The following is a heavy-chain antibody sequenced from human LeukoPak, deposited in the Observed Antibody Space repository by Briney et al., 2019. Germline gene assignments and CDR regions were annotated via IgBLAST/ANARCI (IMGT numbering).Heavy chain of an antibody. Sequence: ASVKVSCKTSGGTFSSSAITWVRQAPGQGLEWMGRVIPVLNITTYAQKFQGSVTITADTSTSTVYMELSSLRSEETAVYYCARDQGLTAPPPYGLDVWGQGTTVIVSS. D-gene: IGHD5-18*01. CDR1: GGTFSSSA. J-gene: IGHJ6*02. V-gene: IGHV1-69*04. CDR2: VIPVLNIT. CDR3: ARDQGLTAPPPYGLDV.